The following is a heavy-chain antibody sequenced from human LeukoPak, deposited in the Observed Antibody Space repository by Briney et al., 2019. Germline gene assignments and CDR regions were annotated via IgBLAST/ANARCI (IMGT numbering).Heavy chain of an antibody. Sequence: GGALRLSCAASGFIFETYWMNWVRQVPGGGVGWVAHMKHDGSEEYYVESVKGRFIISRDNANKLLYLQMNSLRAEDTAIYLCARKAAGWGVLDHWGQGILVTVSS. D-gene: IGHD3-10*01. CDR3: ARKAAGWGVLDH. V-gene: IGHV3-7*03. CDR1: GFIFETYW. CDR2: MKHDGSEE. J-gene: IGHJ4*02.